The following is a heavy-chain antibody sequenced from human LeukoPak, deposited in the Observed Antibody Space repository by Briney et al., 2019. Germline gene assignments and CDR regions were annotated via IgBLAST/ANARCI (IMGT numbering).Heavy chain of an antibody. V-gene: IGHV3-7*01. CDR3: ARAPSYCSSTSCHQAGAFDI. CDR2: IKQDGSQK. J-gene: IGHJ3*02. D-gene: IGHD2-2*01. CDR1: GFTFTNYW. Sequence: GGSLRLSCVASGFTFTNYWMNWVRQAPGKGLEWVASIKQDGSQKSYVDSVKGRFTISRDNAKNSLYLQMNSLRAEDTAVYYCARAPSYCSSTSCHQAGAFDIWGQGTMVTVSS.